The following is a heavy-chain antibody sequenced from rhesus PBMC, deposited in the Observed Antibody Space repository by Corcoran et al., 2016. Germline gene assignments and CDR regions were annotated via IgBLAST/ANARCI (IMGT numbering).Heavy chain of an antibody. V-gene: IGHV4-122*02. CDR3: ARVGSSYYWYFDL. CDR2: ISYSGTT. CDR1: GGSISSSYYY. Sequence: QVQLQESGPGLVKPSETLSLTCAVSGGSISSSYYYWSWIRQARGKGLEWIGYISYSGTTRYNPSLTSRVTIPRDTSKNQFSLKLSSVTAADTAVYYCARVGSSYYWYFDLWGPGTPITISS. D-gene: IGHD4-29*01. J-gene: IGHJ2*01.